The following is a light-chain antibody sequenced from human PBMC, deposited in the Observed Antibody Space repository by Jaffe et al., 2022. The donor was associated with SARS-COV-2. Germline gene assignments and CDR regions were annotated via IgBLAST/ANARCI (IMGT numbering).Light chain of an antibody. CDR2: STN. CDR3: VLYLLGGIWV. V-gene: IGLV8-61*01. Sequence: QTVVTQEPSLSVSPGGTVTLTCGLSSGSVSASYNPSWYQQTPGQAPRTLIYSTNTLSDGVPDRFSGSILGSKAALTITGAQADDESHYYCVLYLLGGIWVFGGGTKLTVL. J-gene: IGLJ3*02. CDR1: SGSVSASYN.